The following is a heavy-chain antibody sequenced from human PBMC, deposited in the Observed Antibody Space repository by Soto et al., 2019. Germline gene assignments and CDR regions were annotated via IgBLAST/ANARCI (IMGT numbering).Heavy chain of an antibody. Sequence: PGGSLRLSCAASGFTFSNYWMSWVRQAPGKGLEWVANIKQDRSEKYYVDSVKGRFTISRDNAKISLYLQMNSLRAEDTAVYYCARDRFYSSNYFDYWGQGTLVTVSS. D-gene: IGHD6-19*01. V-gene: IGHV3-7*01. J-gene: IGHJ4*02. CDR3: ARDRFYSSNYFDY. CDR1: GFTFSNYW. CDR2: IKQDRSEK.